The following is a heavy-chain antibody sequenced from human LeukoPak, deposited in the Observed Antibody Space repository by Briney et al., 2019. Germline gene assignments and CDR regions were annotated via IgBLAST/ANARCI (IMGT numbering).Heavy chain of an antibody. V-gene: IGHV3-33*08. D-gene: IGHD2-21*02. CDR1: GFTFSSYE. Sequence: PGGSLRLSCAASGFTFSSYEMNWVRQAPGKGLEWVAVIWYDGSNKYYADSVKGRFTISRDNSKNTLYLQMNGLRAEDTAVYYCAKLCGGDCLDAFDIWGQGTMVTVSS. CDR3: AKLCGGDCLDAFDI. CDR2: IWYDGSNK. J-gene: IGHJ3*02.